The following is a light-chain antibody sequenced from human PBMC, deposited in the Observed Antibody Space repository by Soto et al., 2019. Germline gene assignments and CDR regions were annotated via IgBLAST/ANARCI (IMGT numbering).Light chain of an antibody. CDR1: QSVSNW. Sequence: DIQMTRSPSTLSASVGDRVTITCRASQSVSNWLAWYQQKPGKAPKLLIYKASSLESGVPSRFSGSGSETEFTLTISSLQPDDFATYYCQQYNSYWTFGQGTKVDIK. CDR3: QQYNSYWT. V-gene: IGKV1-5*03. CDR2: KAS. J-gene: IGKJ1*01.